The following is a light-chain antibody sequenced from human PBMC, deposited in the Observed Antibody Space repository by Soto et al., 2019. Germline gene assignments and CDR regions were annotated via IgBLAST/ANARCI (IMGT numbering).Light chain of an antibody. CDR2: GAS. Sequence: EIVLTQSPGTLSLSPGERATLSCKASQSVSSSYLAWYQQKPGQAPRLLIYGASSRATGIPDRFSGSGSGTDFTLNISRLEPEDFAVDYCQQYGSSPMYTFGQGTKLEIK. CDR1: QSVSSSY. V-gene: IGKV3-20*01. J-gene: IGKJ2*01. CDR3: QQYGSSPMYT.